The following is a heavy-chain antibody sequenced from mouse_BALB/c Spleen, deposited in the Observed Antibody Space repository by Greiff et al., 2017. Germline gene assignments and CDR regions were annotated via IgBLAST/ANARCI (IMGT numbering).Heavy chain of an antibody. Sequence: EVKLVESGGGLVKPGGSLKLSCAASGFTFSSYAMSWVRQTPEKRLEWVASISSGGSTYYPDTVKGRFTISRDNAKNTLYLQMSSLKSEDTAMYYCAREDDSWFAYWGQGTLVTVSA. CDR1: GFTFSSYA. CDR2: ISSGGST. V-gene: IGHV5-6-5*01. D-gene: IGHD2-4*01. CDR3: AREDDSWFAY. J-gene: IGHJ3*01.